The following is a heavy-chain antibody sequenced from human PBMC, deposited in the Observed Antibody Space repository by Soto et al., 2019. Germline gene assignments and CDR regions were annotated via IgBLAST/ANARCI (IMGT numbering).Heavy chain of an antibody. CDR1: SDSICSGDY. J-gene: IGHJ4*02. CDR3: ARGYSGYDPSPYY. D-gene: IGHD5-12*01. V-gene: IGHV4-38-2*01. Sequence: PSYTLSLTSAFCSDSICSGDYCGWFRQPPGKGLEWIGRIYHSGSTYYNPSPKSRVTISVDTSKNQFSLKLSSVTAADTAVYYCARGYSGYDPSPYYWGQGTLGTVSS. CDR2: IYHSGST.